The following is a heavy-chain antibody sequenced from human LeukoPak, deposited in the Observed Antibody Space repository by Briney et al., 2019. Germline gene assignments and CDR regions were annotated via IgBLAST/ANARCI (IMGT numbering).Heavy chain of an antibody. CDR3: ARDREGEGFDY. J-gene: IGHJ4*02. D-gene: IGHD3-16*01. V-gene: IGHV3-21*01. CDR1: GFTFSSYS. Sequence: GGSLRLSCAASGFTFSSYSMNWVCQAPGKGLEWVSSISSSSSYIYYADSVKGRFTISRDNAKNSLYLQMNSLRAEDTAVYYCARDREGEGFDYWGQGTLVTVSS. CDR2: ISSSSSYI.